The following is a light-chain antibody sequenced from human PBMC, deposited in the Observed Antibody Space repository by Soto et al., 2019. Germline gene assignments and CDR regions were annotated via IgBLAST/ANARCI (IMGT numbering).Light chain of an antibody. V-gene: IGKV1-39*01. CDR1: QSVSGY. CDR3: QQAFSTSNT. Sequence: DIQMTQSPSSLSASVGDSVTITCRASQSVSGYFNWYQQKQGKAPKILIYQESTLENGVPSHFSRSGGGTDLALTISGLRPDDVATYYCQQAFSTSNTCGQQTKLQN. CDR2: QES. J-gene: IGKJ2*01.